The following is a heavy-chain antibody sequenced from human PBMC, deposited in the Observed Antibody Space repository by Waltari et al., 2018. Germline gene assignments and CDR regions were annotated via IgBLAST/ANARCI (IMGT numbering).Heavy chain of an antibody. V-gene: IGHV1-69*13. CDR3: ARDRSIAARQRPSQFDY. CDR1: GGTFSSYA. J-gene: IGHJ4*02. Sequence: QVQLVQSGAEVKKPGASVKVSCMTSGGTFSSYAISWVRQAPGQGLEWMGGIIPIFGTANYAQKFQGRVTITADESTSTAYMELSSLRSEDTAVYYCARDRSIAARQRPSQFDYWGQGTLVTVSS. CDR2: IIPIFGTA. D-gene: IGHD6-6*01.